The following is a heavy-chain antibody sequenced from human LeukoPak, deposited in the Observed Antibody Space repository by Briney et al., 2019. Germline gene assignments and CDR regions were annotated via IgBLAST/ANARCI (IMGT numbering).Heavy chain of an antibody. CDR2: ISGSGGST. CDR3: AKDAGPYVWGSYRPFAY. J-gene: IGHJ4*02. CDR1: GGSISSGDYY. Sequence: LSLTCTVSGGSISSGDYYWSWIRQPPGKGLEWVSAISGSGGSTYYADSVKGRFTISRDNSKNTLYLQMNSLRAEDTAVYYYAKDAGPYVWGSYRPFAYWGQGTLVTVSS. D-gene: IGHD3-16*02. V-gene: IGHV3-23*01.